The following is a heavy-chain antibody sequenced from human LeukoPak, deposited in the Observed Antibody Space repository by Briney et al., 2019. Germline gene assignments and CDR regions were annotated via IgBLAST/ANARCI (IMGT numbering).Heavy chain of an antibody. CDR2: ISYDGSNK. V-gene: IGHV3-30*04. Sequence: QPGRSLRLSCVASGFTFSSYAMHWVRQAPGKGLEWVALISYDGSNKYYADSAKGRLTISRDNSKNTLYLQMNSLRAEDTAVYYCARRYSGDFDYWGQGTLVTVSS. D-gene: IGHD2-15*01. J-gene: IGHJ4*02. CDR1: GFTFSSYA. CDR3: ARRYSGDFDY.